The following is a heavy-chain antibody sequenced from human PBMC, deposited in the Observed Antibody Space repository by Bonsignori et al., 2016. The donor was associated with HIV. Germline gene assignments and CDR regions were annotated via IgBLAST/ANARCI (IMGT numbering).Heavy chain of an antibody. CDR2: FYHSGSS. V-gene: IGHV4-38-2*01. J-gene: IGHJ4*02. D-gene: IGHD1-26*01. Sequence: SETLSLTCAVSGYSISSGYYWGWIRQPPGKGLEWIGSFYHSGSSYYNPSLRSRVTRSIDTSKNQFSLKLSAVTAADTAVYYCARHGEEWELPPRLLQFEYWGQGTLVTVSS. CDR1: GYSISSGYY. CDR3: ARHGEEWELPPRLLQFEY.